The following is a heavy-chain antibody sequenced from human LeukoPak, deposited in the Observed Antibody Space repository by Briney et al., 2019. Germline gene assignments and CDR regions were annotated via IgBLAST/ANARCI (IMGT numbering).Heavy chain of an antibody. CDR2: IKQDGSEK. J-gene: IGHJ3*02. CDR3: AGDGSSGWDDAFDI. Sequence: GGSLRLSCAASGFTFSSYWMSWVRQAPGKGLEWVANIKQDGSEKYYVDSVKGRFTISRDNAKNSLYLQMNSLRAEDTAVYYCAGDGSSGWDDAFDIWGQGTMVTASS. V-gene: IGHV3-7*01. D-gene: IGHD6-19*01. CDR1: GFTFSSYW.